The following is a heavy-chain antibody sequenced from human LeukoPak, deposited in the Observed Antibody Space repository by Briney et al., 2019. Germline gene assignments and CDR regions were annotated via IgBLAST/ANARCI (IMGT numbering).Heavy chain of an antibody. CDR3: ARSVRLNLAAFDI. D-gene: IGHD2-8*01. J-gene: IGHJ3*02. V-gene: IGHV1-2*02. Sequence: ASVNVSCKASGYTFTCYYMHRVRQAPAQGLEWMGWINPNSGGTNYAQKFQGRVTMTRDTSISTAYMELSRLRSDDTAVYYCARSVRLNLAAFDIWGQGTMVTVSS. CDR2: INPNSGGT. CDR1: GYTFTCYY.